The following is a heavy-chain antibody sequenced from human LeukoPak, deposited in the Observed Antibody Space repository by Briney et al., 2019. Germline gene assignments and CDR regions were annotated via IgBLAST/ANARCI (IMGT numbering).Heavy chain of an antibody. CDR1: GFTFSTSW. J-gene: IGHJ4*02. CDR2: IKQDGSEK. D-gene: IGHD3-3*01. V-gene: IGHV3-7*01. CDR3: ARAQSGFWSGYCFDY. Sequence: PGGSLRLSCAASGFTFSTSWMTWVRRAPGKGLEWVANIKQDGSEKYYVDSVKGRFAVSRDNAKNSLYLQVNSLRAEDTAVYYCARAQSGFWSGYCFDYWGQGTLVTVSS.